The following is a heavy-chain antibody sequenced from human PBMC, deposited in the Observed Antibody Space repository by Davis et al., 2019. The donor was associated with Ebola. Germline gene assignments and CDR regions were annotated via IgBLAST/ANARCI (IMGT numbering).Heavy chain of an antibody. CDR3: ARVRHSSSWYGWYFDL. V-gene: IGHV1-3*01. D-gene: IGHD6-13*01. CDR2: INAGNGNT. Sequence: ASVKVSCKASGYTFTSYYMHWVRQAPGQRLEWMGWINAGNGNTKYSQKFQGRVTITRDTSASTAYMELSSLRSEDTAVYYCARVRHSSSWYGWYFDLWGRGTLVTVSS. CDR1: GYTFTSYY. J-gene: IGHJ2*01.